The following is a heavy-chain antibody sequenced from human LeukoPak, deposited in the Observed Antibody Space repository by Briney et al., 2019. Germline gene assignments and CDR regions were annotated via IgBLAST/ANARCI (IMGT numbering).Heavy chain of an antibody. J-gene: IGHJ4*02. CDR3: ASSPSGYWWNFDC. V-gene: IGHV4-39*01. CDR2: IYYSGST. CDR1: GGSISSNNYY. Sequence: PSETLSLTCIVSGGSISSNNYYWGWIRQPPGKGLEWIGSIYYSGSTYNNPSLKGRVTISVDTTKNQFSLKLTSVTAADTAVYYCASSPSGYWWNFDCWGQGTLVTVSS. D-gene: IGHD3-22*01.